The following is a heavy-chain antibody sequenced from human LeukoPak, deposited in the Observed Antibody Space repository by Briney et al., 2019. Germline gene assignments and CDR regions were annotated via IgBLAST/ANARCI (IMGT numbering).Heavy chain of an antibody. Sequence: GGSLRLSCAASGFTFNNFGMHWIRQAPGKGLEWVALVRSGGTDKYCADSVKGRFTISRDNSKNMVYLQMNSLRVEDTAVYYCAKDRDDYGDDCWGQGILVTVST. V-gene: IGHV3-30*02. CDR1: GFTFNNFG. J-gene: IGHJ4*02. CDR2: VRSGGTDK. CDR3: AKDRDDYGDDC. D-gene: IGHD4-17*01.